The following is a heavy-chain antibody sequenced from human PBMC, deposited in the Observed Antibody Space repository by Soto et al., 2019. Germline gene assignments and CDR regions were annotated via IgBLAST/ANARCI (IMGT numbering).Heavy chain of an antibody. J-gene: IGHJ6*02. CDR1: GYTFTSYG. D-gene: IGHD2-2*02. V-gene: IGHV1-18*01. Sequence: GASVKVSCKASGYTFTSYGISWVRQAPGQGLEWMGWVSAYNGNTNYAQKLQGRVTMTTDTSTSTAYMELRSLRSDDTAVYYCARDIVVVPAAIPSPELMDVWGQGTTVTV. CDR3: ARDIVVVPAAIPSPELMDV. CDR2: VSAYNGNT.